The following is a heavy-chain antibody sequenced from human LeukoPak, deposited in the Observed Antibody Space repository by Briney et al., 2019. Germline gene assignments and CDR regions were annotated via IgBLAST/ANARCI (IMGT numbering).Heavy chain of an antibody. V-gene: IGHV3-30-3*01. D-gene: IGHD3-22*01. CDR1: GFTFSSYA. Sequence: PGGSLRLSCAASGFTFSSYAMHWVRQAPGKGLEWVAVISYDGSNKYYADSVKGRFTISRDNSKNTLYLQMNSLRAEDTAVYYCARDGRTTWSEWLLPPPIWGQGTLVTVSS. J-gene: IGHJ4*02. CDR3: ARDGRTTWSEWLLPPPI. CDR2: ISYDGSNK.